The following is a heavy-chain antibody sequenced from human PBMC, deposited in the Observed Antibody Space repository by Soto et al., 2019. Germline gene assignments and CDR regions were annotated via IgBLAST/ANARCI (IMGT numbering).Heavy chain of an antibody. V-gene: IGHV1-46*01. CDR3: AREREGKDYTNSSGITQGGMDV. CDR2: INPSGGST. CDR1: GYTFTSYY. J-gene: IGHJ6*02. D-gene: IGHD4-4*01. Sequence: ASVKVSCKASGYTFTSYYMHWVRQAPGQGLEWMGIINPSGGSTSYAQKFQGRVTMTRGTSTSTVYMELSSLRSEDTAVYYCAREREGKDYTNSSGITQGGMDVWGQGTTVTVSS.